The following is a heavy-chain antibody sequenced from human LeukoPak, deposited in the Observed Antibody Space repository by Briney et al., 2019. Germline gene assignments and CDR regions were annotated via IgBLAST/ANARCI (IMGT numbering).Heavy chain of an antibody. CDR1: GCSITSHY. CDR2: MYYSGIT. V-gene: IGHV4-59*11. Sequence: PSETLSLTCTVSGCSITSHYYSWLRQPPGKGLEWIGYMYYSGITNYNPSLKTRVTLSVDTSKNQFSLKLSSVTAADTAVYYCARDVITAGYYMDVWGKGTTVTVSS. D-gene: IGHD3-16*02. J-gene: IGHJ6*03. CDR3: ARDVITAGYYMDV.